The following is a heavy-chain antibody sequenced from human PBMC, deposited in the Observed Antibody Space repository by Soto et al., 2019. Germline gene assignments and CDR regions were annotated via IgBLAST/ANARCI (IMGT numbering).Heavy chain of an antibody. J-gene: IGHJ1*01. CDR1: GGSFSGYY. D-gene: IGHD2-15*01. Sequence: SETLSLTCAVYGGSFSGYYWSWIRQPPGKGLEWIGEINHSGSTNYNPSLKSRVTISVDTSKNQFSLKLSSVTAADTAVYYCARGYCSGGSCYVQREYFQHWGQGTLVT. CDR3: ARGYCSGGSCYVQREYFQH. V-gene: IGHV4-34*01. CDR2: INHSGST.